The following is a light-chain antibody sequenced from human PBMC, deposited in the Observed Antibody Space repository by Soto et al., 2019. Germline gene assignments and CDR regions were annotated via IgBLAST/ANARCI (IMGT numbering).Light chain of an antibody. Sequence: QSALTQPPSVSGSPGQSVTISCTGTSSDVGSGNRVSWYQQPPGTAPKLMIYEVNNRPSGVPDRFSGSKSGNTASLTISGLQAEDEADYYCSSYTSSITYVFGSGTKVTVL. CDR1: SSDVGSGNR. CDR3: SSYTSSITYV. CDR2: EVN. J-gene: IGLJ1*01. V-gene: IGLV2-18*02.